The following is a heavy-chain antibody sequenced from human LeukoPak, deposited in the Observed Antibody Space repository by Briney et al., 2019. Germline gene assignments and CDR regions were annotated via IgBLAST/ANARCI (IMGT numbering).Heavy chain of an antibody. CDR2: ISDSGGNT. CDR3: AKQDIRSSAWYD. CDR1: GFTFSSYA. J-gene: IGHJ4*02. D-gene: IGHD6-19*01. V-gene: IGHV3-23*01. Sequence: GGSLRLSCAASGFTFSSYAMSWVRQAPGQGLEWVSAISDSGGNTYYADSVKGRFTISRDNSKNTLYLQMYSLRAEDTAVYYCAKQDIRSSAWYDWGQGTLVTVSS.